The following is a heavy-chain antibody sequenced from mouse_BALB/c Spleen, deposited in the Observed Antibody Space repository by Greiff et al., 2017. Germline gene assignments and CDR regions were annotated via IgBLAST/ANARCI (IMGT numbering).Heavy chain of an antibody. V-gene: IGHV1-54*01. J-gene: IGHJ2*01. CDR1: GYAFTNYL. D-gene: IGHD1-1*01. CDR2: INPGSGGT. CDR3: ARAATVVATDVLDY. Sequence: QVHVKQSGAELVRPGTSVKVSCKASGYAFTNYLIEWVKQRPGQGLEWIGVINPGSGGTNYNEKFKGKATLTADKSSSTAYMQLSSLTSDDSAVYFCARAATVVATDVLDYWGQGTTLTVSS.